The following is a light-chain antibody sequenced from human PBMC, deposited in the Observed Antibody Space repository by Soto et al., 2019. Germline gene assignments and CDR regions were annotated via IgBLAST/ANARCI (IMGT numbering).Light chain of an antibody. CDR1: STDVGGHNF. Sequence: QSVLTQPASVSGSLGQSITMSCTGTSTDVGGHNFVSWYQQHPDKAPKLLIYEVTNRPSGVSNRFSGSKSGNTASLTISGLQAEDEADYYCSSYTSTGTPVFGTGTKLTVL. V-gene: IGLV2-14*01. CDR3: SSYTSTGTPV. J-gene: IGLJ1*01. CDR2: EVT.